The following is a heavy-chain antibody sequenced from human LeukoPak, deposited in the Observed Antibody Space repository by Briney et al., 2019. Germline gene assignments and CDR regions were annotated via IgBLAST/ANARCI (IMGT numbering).Heavy chain of an antibody. CDR2: ISGGSRTI. Sequence: TGGSLRLSCAASGFTFSDYYMTWIRQAPGKGLEWVSSISGGSRTINYADSVKGRFTTSRDNAKDSLFLQVNSLRAEDTAVYYCARAGQSDYWRQGTLVTVSS. CDR1: GFTFSDYY. J-gene: IGHJ4*02. V-gene: IGHV3-11*01. CDR3: ARAGQSDY.